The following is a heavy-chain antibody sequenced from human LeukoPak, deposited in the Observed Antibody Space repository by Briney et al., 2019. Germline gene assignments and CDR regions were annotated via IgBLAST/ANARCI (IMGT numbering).Heavy chain of an antibody. CDR3: ARVHGDYWYFDL. Sequence: SETLSLTCTVSGGSISSYYWSWIRQPPGKGLEWIGYIYYSGSTNYNPSLKSRVTISVDTSKNQFSLKLSSVTAAGTAVYYCARVHGDYWYFDLWGRGTLVTVSS. V-gene: IGHV4-59*01. D-gene: IGHD4-17*01. J-gene: IGHJ2*01. CDR2: IYYSGST. CDR1: GGSISSYY.